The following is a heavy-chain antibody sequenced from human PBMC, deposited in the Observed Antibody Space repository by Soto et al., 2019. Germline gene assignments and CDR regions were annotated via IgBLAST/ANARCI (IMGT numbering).Heavy chain of an antibody. CDR2: INHSGST. D-gene: IGHD3-22*01. V-gene: IGHV4-34*01. J-gene: IGHJ6*02. CDR3: ARGRGYPLHYYYYGMDV. CDR1: GGSFSGYY. Sequence: AETLSLTCAVYGGSFSGYYWSWIRQPPGKGLEWIGEINHSGSTNYNPSLKSRVTISVDTSKNQFSLKLSSVTAADTAVYYCARGRGYPLHYYYYGMDVWGQGTTVTVYS.